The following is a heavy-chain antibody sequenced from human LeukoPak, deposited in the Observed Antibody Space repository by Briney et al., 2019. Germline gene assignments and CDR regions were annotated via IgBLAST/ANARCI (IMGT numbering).Heavy chain of an antibody. D-gene: IGHD5-24*01. V-gene: IGHV4-59*08. Sequence: SDTLSLLCTLCGGSISTYYWSWLRQPPGKALEWIGYIYYSGSSNYNPPLKSRVPISVDTSKNQFSLKLSSVTGADTAVYYCARGDGYNQDHWGQGTLVTVSS. J-gene: IGHJ4*02. CDR2: IYYSGSS. CDR1: GGSISTYY. CDR3: ARGDGYNQDH.